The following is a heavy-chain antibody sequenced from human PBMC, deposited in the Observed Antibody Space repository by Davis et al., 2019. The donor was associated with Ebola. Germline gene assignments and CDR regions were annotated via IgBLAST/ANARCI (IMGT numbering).Heavy chain of an antibody. Sequence: PGGSLRLSCAASGFTFDYYAMSWVRQTPGKGLEWISAISATGGTTYYADSVKGRFTISRDNAENSLYLQMNSLRAEDTAVYYCARRGHGSFFGYYYYMDVWGKGTTVTVSS. J-gene: IGHJ6*03. CDR3: ARRGHGSFFGYYYYMDV. CDR1: GFTFDYYA. CDR2: ISATGGTT. V-gene: IGHV3-23*01. D-gene: IGHD1-26*01.